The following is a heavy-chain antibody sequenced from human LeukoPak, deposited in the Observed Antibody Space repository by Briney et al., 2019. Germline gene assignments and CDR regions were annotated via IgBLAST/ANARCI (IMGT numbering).Heavy chain of an antibody. CDR3: ARLWSYGYFDY. CDR2: MYYSGNS. D-gene: IGHD5-18*01. Sequence: SETLSLTCTVPGGSISSSNYSWGWIRQPPGKGLEWIGNMYYSGNSYYKPSLKSRVTISVDTSKNQFSLKLSSVTAADTAVYYCARLWSYGYFDYWGQGTLVTVSS. CDR1: GGSISSSNYS. J-gene: IGHJ4*02. V-gene: IGHV4-39*01.